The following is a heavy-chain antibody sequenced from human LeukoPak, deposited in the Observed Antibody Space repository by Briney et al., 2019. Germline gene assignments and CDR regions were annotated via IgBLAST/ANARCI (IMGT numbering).Heavy chain of an antibody. CDR1: GYTFTIYG. CDR2: ISAYNGNT. J-gene: IGHJ4*02. V-gene: IGHV1-18*01. Sequence: ASVTVSFTASGYTFTIYGISWVRQAPGQGLEWMGWISAYNGNTNYAQKLQGRVTMTTDTSTSTAYMELRSLRSDDTAVYYCAREISGWYHYFDYWGQGTLVTVSS. CDR3: AREISGWYHYFDY. D-gene: IGHD6-19*01.